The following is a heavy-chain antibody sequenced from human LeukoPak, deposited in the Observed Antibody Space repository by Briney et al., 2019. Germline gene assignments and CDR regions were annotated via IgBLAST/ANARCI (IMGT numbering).Heavy chain of an antibody. V-gene: IGHV4-59*01. CDR2: FYYSGST. CDR1: GGSISSYY. D-gene: IGHD3-10*01. CDR3: ARDLSISGRGAFDI. Sequence: SETLSLTCTVFGGSISSYYWSWIRQPPGKGLEWIGYFYYSGSTNYNPSLKSRVTISVDTSKNQLSLKLSSVTAADTAVYYCARDLSISGRGAFDIWGQGTMVTVSS. J-gene: IGHJ3*02.